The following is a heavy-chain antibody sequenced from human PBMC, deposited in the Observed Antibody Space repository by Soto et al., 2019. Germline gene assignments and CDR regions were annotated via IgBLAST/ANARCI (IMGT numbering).Heavy chain of an antibody. CDR3: AKVHVSGSYHNFPDY. CDR2: ISGSGDST. Sequence: VQLLESGGGLVQPGGSLRLSCAASGFTFSTYAISWFRQAPGKGLEWVSLISGSGDSTYYADSVKGRFTISRDNSKNTLYLQMNSLRAEDTAVHYCAKVHVSGSYHNFPDYWGQGTLVTVSS. V-gene: IGHV3-23*01. D-gene: IGHD3-10*01. CDR1: GFTFSTYA. J-gene: IGHJ4*02.